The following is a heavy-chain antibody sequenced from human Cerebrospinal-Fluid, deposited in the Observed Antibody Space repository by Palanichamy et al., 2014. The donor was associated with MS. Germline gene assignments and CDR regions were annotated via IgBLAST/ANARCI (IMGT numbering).Heavy chain of an antibody. J-gene: IGHJ4*02. Sequence: QESGPRTGEAFGDPVPHLQLSLVAPSVVTTGAGFRQPPGKGLGVDRGISTTVGRHQLQSLPQESRSPYQLDTSKNQFSLKLSSVTAADTAFYYCARVRSGWYYFDYWGQGTLLTVSS. V-gene: IGHV4-59*01. CDR1: VAPSVVTT. D-gene: IGHD6-19*01. CDR2: STTVGRH. CDR3: ARVRSGWYYFDY.